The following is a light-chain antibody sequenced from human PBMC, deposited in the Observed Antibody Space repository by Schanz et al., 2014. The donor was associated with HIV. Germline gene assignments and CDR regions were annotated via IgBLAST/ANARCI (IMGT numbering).Light chain of an antibody. CDR2: YDS. J-gene: IGLJ2*01. V-gene: IGLV3-21*01. CDR3: QVWENSSAL. Sequence: SYELTQPPSVSVAPGKTARITCGGNNIGSRSVHWYQQKPGQAPVLVIYYDSDRPSGIPERFSGSNSGNTATLTISRVEAGDEADYYCQVWENSSALFGGGTKVTVL. CDR1: NIGSRS.